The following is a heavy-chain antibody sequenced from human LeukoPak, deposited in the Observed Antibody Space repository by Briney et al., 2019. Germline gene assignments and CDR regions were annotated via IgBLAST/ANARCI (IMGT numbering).Heavy chain of an antibody. J-gene: IGHJ4*02. CDR1: GYTFTSYA. CDR3: ARSITGSTPPHDY. V-gene: IGHV7-4-1*02. CDR2: INTNTGNP. Sequence: HVASVKVSCKASGYTFTSYAMNWVRQAPGQGLEWMGWINTNTGNPTYAQGFTGRFVFSLDTSVSTAYLQINSLKAEDTAVYYCARSITGSTPPHDYWGQGTLVTVSS. D-gene: IGHD1-7*01.